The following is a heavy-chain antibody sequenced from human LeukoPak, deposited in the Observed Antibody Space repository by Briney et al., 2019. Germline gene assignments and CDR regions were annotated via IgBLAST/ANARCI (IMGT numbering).Heavy chain of an antibody. J-gene: IGHJ4*02. CDR1: GGSISSGGYS. V-gene: IGHV4-30-2*01. Sequence: SETLSLTCAVSGGSISSGGYSWSWIRQPPGKGLEWIGYIYHSGSTYYNPSLKSRVTISVDRSKNQFSLKLSSVTAADTAVYYCAREGSSGCLDYWGQGTLVPVSS. CDR3: AREGSSGCLDY. CDR2: IYHSGST. D-gene: IGHD6-19*01.